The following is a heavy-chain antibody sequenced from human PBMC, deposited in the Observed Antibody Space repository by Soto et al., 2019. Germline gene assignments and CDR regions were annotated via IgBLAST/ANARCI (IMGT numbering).Heavy chain of an antibody. J-gene: IGHJ6*02. CDR3: ASGYGGMDV. CDR2: IYYSGST. V-gene: IGHV4-59*01. Sequence: ASETLSLTCTVSGGSISSYYWSWIRQPPGKGLEWIGYIYYSGSTNYNPSLKSRVTISVDTSKNQFSLKLSSVTAADTAVYYCASGYGGMDVWGQGTTVTVSS. D-gene: IGHD5-18*01. CDR1: GGSISSYY.